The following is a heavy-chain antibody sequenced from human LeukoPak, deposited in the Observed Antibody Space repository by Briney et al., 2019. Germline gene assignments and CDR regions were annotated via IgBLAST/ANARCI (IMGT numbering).Heavy chain of an antibody. CDR2: ISYDGSNK. CDR1: GFTFSSYG. J-gene: IGHJ6*02. CDR3: AKDNPAYYGMDV. Sequence: PGGSRRLSCAASGFTFSSYGMHWVRQAPGKGLEWVAVISYDGSNKNYADSVKGRFTISRDNSKNTLYLQMNSLRAEDTAVYYCAKDNPAYYGMDVWGQGTTVTVSS. V-gene: IGHV3-30*18.